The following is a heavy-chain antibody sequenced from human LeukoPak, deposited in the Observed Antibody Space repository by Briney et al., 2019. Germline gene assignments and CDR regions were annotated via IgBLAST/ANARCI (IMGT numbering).Heavy chain of an antibody. CDR1: GFTFSSYG. V-gene: IGHV3-33*01. D-gene: IGHD4-11*01. CDR2: IWYDGSNK. J-gene: IGHJ4*02. Sequence: GGSLRLSCAASGFTFSSYGMHWVRQAPGKGLEWVAIIWYDGSNKYYADSVKGRFTVSKDNSKNTLYLQMNSLRAEDTAVYYCATDQYHLPDYWGQGTLVTVSS. CDR3: ATDQYHLPDY.